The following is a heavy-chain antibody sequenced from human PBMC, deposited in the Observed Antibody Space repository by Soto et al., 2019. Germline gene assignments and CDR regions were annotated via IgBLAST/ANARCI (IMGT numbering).Heavy chain of an antibody. CDR1: GGSVSSGGYS. Sequence: QLQLQESGSGLVTPSQTLSLTCTVSGGSVSSGGYSWNWIRQPPGQGPEWIAYIYHSGNTYYNPSLKSRVTISLDRSKNQFSLKLSSVTAADTAVYYCARERYGGGEFDYWGQGTLVTVSS. V-gene: IGHV4-30-2*01. CDR2: IYHSGNT. CDR3: ARERYGGGEFDY. D-gene: IGHD3-16*01. J-gene: IGHJ4*02.